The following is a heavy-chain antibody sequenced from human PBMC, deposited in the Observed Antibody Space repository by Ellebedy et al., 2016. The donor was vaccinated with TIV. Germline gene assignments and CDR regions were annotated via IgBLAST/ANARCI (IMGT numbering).Heavy chain of an antibody. D-gene: IGHD5-18*01. CDR3: ASLDTDMVRSSGY. Sequence: GESLKISCAASGFTFSTYWMSWVRQAPGKGLEWVACIKKDGSEKYYVDSVKGRFTISTDSAKNSLYLQMNSLRAEDTAVYYCASLDTDMVRSSGYWGQGTLVTVSS. CDR1: GFTFSTYW. CDR2: IKKDGSEK. J-gene: IGHJ4*02. V-gene: IGHV3-7*01.